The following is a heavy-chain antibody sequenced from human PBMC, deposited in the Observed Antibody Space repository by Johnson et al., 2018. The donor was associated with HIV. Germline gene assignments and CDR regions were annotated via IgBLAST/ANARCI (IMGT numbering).Heavy chain of an antibody. CDR3: AKDRADCRGGSCEAYAFDI. Sequence: EVQLVESGGGVVQPGRSLRLSCAASGFTFSSYAMSWVRQAPGKGLEWVSAISGSGGSTYYADSVKGRFTISRDNSKNTLYLQMNSLRAEEPAVYYCAKDRADCRGGSCEAYAFDIWGQGTMVTVSS. J-gene: IGHJ3*02. D-gene: IGHD2-15*01. CDR2: ISGSGGST. V-gene: IGHV3-23*04. CDR1: GFTFSSYA.